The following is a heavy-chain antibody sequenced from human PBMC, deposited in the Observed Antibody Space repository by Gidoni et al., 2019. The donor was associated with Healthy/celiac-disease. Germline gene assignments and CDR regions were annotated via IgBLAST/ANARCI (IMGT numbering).Heavy chain of an antibody. D-gene: IGHD2-21*02. CDR2: ISGSGGST. CDR3: AKDRGDHIVVVTAILDY. CDR1: GFTFSSYA. Sequence: EVQLLESGGGLVQPGGSLRLSCAASGFTFSSYAMSWVRQAPGKGLEWVSAISGSGGSTYYADSVKGRFTISRDNSKNTLYLQMNSLRAEDTAVYYCAKDRGDHIVVVTAILDYWGQGTLVTVSS. V-gene: IGHV3-23*01. J-gene: IGHJ4*02.